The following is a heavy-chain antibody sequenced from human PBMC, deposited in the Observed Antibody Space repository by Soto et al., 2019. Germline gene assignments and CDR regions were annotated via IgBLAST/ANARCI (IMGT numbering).Heavy chain of an antibody. V-gene: IGHV3-23*01. CDR3: AVHWDILTGSYSAIDY. D-gene: IGHD3-9*01. CDR1: GFTFSSYA. CDR2: ISGSGDST. Sequence: EVQLLESGGGLVQPGGSLRLSCAASGFTFSSYAMSWVRQAPGKGLEWVSAISGSGDSTYYADSVRGRFTISRDNSKNTLYLQMNSLRAEDTAVYYCAVHWDILTGSYSAIDYWGQGTLVTVSS. J-gene: IGHJ4*02.